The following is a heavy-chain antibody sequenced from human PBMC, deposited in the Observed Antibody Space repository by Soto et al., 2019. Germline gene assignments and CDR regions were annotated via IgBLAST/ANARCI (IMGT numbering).Heavy chain of an antibody. CDR3: ASFTYYDFWSGYPNWFDP. V-gene: IGHV3-21*01. J-gene: IGHJ5*02. Sequence: PGGSLRLSCAASGFTFSSYSMNWVRQAPGKGLEWVSSISSSSSYIYYADSVKGRFTISRDNAKNSLYLQMNSLRAEDTAVYYCASFTYYDFWSGYPNWFDPWGQGTLVTVSS. CDR2: ISSSSSYI. D-gene: IGHD3-3*01. CDR1: GFTFSSYS.